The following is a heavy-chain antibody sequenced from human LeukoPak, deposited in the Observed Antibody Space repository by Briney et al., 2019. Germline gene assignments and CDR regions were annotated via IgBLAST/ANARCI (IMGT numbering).Heavy chain of an antibody. CDR3: ARDVRGTLDY. J-gene: IGHJ4*02. CDR1: GFTFSSYW. Sequence: PGGFLRLSCAASGFTFSSYWMHWVRQSPGKGLVWVSLIYNPGSSTTYADSVKGRFTISRDNAKNTLYLQMNSLRADDTAVYYCARDVRGTLDYWGQGTLVSVSS. V-gene: IGHV3-74*01. D-gene: IGHD1-26*01. CDR2: IYNPGSST.